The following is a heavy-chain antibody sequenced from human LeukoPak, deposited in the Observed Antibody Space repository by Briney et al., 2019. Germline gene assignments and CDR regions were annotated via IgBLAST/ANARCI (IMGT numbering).Heavy chain of an antibody. Sequence: ASVKVSCKASGGTFSSYAISWVRQAPGQGLEWMGGIIPIFGTANYAQKFQGRVTITTDESMSTAYMELSSLRSEDTAVYYCARASKGPRDYDYVWGSYHKLHDAFDIWGQGTMVTVSS. D-gene: IGHD3-16*02. CDR3: ARASKGPRDYDYVWGSYHKLHDAFDI. CDR1: GGTFSSYA. CDR2: IIPIFGTA. V-gene: IGHV1-69*05. J-gene: IGHJ3*02.